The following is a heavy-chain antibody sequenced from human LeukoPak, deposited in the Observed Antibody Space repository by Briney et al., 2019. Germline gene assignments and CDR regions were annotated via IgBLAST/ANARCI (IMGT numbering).Heavy chain of an antibody. CDR2: IYSSGST. CDR1: GGSISSYY. CDR3: ARRVVPAAIGAFDI. D-gene: IGHD2-2*01. Sequence: KSSETLSLTCTVSGGSISSYYWSWIRQPPGKGLEWIGYIYSSGSTNYNPSLKSRLTISVDASKNQFSLKLTSVTAADTAVYYCARRVVPAAIGAFDIWGQGTMVTVSS. J-gene: IGHJ3*02. V-gene: IGHV4-59*12.